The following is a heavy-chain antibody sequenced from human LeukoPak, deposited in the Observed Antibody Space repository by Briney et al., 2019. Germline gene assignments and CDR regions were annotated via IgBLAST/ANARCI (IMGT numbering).Heavy chain of an antibody. D-gene: IGHD3-22*01. CDR3: ARAMNSWFLLDLDY. CDR2: ISYSGGNT. Sequence: SETLSLTCTVSGGSISSSSYYWGWIRQPPGKGLEWIGSISYSGGNTYYNPSLKSRVTISLDTSKNQFSLKLRSVTAADTAVYYCARAMNSWFLLDLDYWGQGNLVTVSS. V-gene: IGHV4-39*07. CDR1: GGSISSSSYY. J-gene: IGHJ4*02.